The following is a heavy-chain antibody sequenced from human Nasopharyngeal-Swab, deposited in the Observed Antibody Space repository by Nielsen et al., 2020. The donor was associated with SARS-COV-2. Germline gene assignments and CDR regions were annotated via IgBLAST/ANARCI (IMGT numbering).Heavy chain of an antibody. Sequence: GESLKISCAASGFTFSTYGMHWVRQAPGKGLEWVAVIWYDGSKYYADSVKGRFTISRDNSKNTLYLQMNSLRAEDTAVYYCARGQESYSSSWLNWYFDLRGRGTLVTVSS. CDR3: ARGQESYSSSWLNWYFDL. CDR1: GFTFSTYG. CDR2: IWYDGSK. J-gene: IGHJ2*01. V-gene: IGHV3-33*01. D-gene: IGHD6-13*01.